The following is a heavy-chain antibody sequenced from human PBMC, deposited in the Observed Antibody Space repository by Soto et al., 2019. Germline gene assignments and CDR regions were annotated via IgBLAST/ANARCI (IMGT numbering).Heavy chain of an antibody. Sequence: GESLKISCKGSGYSFSTYWIGWLRQMPGKGLEWMGIIYPDDSDTRNSPSFQGQVTISGDKSISTAYLQWSSLKASDTAMYYCGRLNGYGHAFDIWGQGTMVTVSS. CDR2: IYPDDSDT. CDR3: GRLNGYGHAFDI. D-gene: IGHD5-12*01. J-gene: IGHJ3*02. CDR1: GYSFSTYW. V-gene: IGHV5-51*01.